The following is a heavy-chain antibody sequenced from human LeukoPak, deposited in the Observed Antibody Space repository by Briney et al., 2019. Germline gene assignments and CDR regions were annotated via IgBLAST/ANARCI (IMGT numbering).Heavy chain of an antibody. Sequence: GGSLRLSCAASGFSVSNNYMSWVRQAPGKGLEWVSAINGGGSRTYYADSVKGRFTISRDNSKNTLYLQMNSLRAEDTAVYYCAKGDSYYDFCLLNWGQGTLVTVSS. V-gene: IGHV3-23*01. CDR1: GFSVSNNY. CDR2: INGGGSRT. J-gene: IGHJ4*02. CDR3: AKGDSYYDFCLLN. D-gene: IGHD3-3*01.